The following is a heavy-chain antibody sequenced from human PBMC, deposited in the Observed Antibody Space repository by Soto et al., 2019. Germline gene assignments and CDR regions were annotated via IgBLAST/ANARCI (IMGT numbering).Heavy chain of an antibody. D-gene: IGHD3-22*01. J-gene: IGHJ4*02. Sequence: GGSLRLSCAASGFTFSSYAMTWVRQAPGKGLECVSVISGSGDRTYYADSVKGRFTISRDNSKNTLYLQMNSLRAEDTAVYYCARGDSSGYLYYFDYWGQGTMVTVSS. CDR3: ARGDSSGYLYYFDY. V-gene: IGHV3-23*01. CDR1: GFTFSSYA. CDR2: ISGSGDRT.